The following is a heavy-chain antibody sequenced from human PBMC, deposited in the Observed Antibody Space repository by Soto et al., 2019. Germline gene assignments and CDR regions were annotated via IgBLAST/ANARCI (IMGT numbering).Heavy chain of an antibody. V-gene: IGHV3-23*01. CDR2: ITGSGGST. J-gene: IGHJ4*02. CDR1: GFTFSSYA. D-gene: IGHD6-19*01. CDR3: AKDSYTSGWCFDY. Sequence: EVQLLESGGGLVQPGGYLRLSCAASGFTFSSYAMSWVRQAPGKGLERVSAITGSGGSTYYPDSVKGRFTISRDNSKNTLYLQMSSLRAEDTAVDYCAKDSYTSGWCFDYWGQGTMVSVSS.